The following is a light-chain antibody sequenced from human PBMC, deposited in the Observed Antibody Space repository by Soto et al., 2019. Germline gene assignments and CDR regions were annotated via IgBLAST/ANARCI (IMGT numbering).Light chain of an antibody. CDR1: SSDVGSFDS. J-gene: IGLJ1*01. Sequence: QSALTQPASVSGSPGQPITISCTGTSSDVGSFDSVAWYQHNPGKAPKLMICDVSNRPSGVSSRFSGSKSGNTASLSISGLQTEDEANYSCSSLTTSSTLVFGTGTKVTVL. V-gene: IGLV2-14*01. CDR3: SSLTTSSTLV. CDR2: DVS.